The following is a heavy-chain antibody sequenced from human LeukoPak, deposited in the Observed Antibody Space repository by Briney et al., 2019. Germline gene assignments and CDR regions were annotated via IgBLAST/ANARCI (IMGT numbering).Heavy chain of an antibody. V-gene: IGHV4-34*01. J-gene: IGHJ4*02. CDR3: ARGMRRLGKPIDY. D-gene: IGHD3-16*01. CDR1: GGSFSGYY. Sequence: PSETLSLNCAVYGGSFSGYYWSWIRQPPGKGLEWIGEINHSGSTNFNPSLKSRVTISVDTSKNQFSLKLSSVTAADTAVYYCARGMRRLGKPIDYWGQGTLVTVSS. CDR2: INHSGST.